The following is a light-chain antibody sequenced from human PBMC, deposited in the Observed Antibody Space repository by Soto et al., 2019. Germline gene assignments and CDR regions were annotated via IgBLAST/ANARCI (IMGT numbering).Light chain of an antibody. J-gene: IGKJ1*01. CDR1: QSVGSK. Sequence: IVMTQSPATLSVSVGERATLSCRASQSVGSKFAWYQQRPGQPPRLLIYGASTRATSIPARFSGGGSETEFTLTISSLQSEDLAIYYCHQYYSWPWTFGQGTTVDI. V-gene: IGKV3-15*01. CDR2: GAS. CDR3: HQYYSWPWT.